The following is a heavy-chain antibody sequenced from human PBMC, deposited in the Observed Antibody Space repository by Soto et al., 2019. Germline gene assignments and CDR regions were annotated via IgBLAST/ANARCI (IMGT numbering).Heavy chain of an antibody. CDR2: IYYSGST. Sequence: PSETLSLTCTVSGGSISSYYWSWIRQPPGKGLEWIGYIYYSGSTNYNPSLKSRVTISVDTSKNQFSLKLSSVTAADTAVYYCAFGEESRYYYYGMDVWGQGTTVTVSS. J-gene: IGHJ6*02. D-gene: IGHD3-10*01. CDR3: AFGEESRYYYYGMDV. CDR1: GGSISSYY. V-gene: IGHV4-59*01.